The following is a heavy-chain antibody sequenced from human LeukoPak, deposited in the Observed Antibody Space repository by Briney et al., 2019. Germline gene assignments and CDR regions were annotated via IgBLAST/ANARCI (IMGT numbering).Heavy chain of an antibody. J-gene: IGHJ4*02. D-gene: IGHD4-17*01. CDR1: GFSSSSYS. CDR2: ISSSSSYI. Sequence: GGSLGLSCAASGFSSSSYSMNWVRQAPGKGLEWVSSISSSSSYIYYAASEEGLFIITRDNANTSFYLQKNILTADATAVYYLARDRYGDYSNDYWGQGTLVVVAS. CDR3: ARDRYGDYSNDY. V-gene: IGHV3-21*01.